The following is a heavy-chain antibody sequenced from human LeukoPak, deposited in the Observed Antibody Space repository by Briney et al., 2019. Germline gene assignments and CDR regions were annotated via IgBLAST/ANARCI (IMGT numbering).Heavy chain of an antibody. CDR2: ISSSSSYI. Sequence: GGSLSLSSAASGFTFSSYSMNWVRQAPGKGLEWVSSISSSSSYIYYADSVKGRFTISRDKAKNSLYLQMNSLRAEDTAVYYCARSNYYGSGDAFDIWGQGTMVTVSS. V-gene: IGHV3-21*01. CDR1: GFTFSSYS. J-gene: IGHJ3*02. D-gene: IGHD3-10*01. CDR3: ARSNYYGSGDAFDI.